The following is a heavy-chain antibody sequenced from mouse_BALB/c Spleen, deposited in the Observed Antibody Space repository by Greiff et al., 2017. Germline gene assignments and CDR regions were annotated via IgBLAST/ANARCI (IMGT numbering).Heavy chain of an antibody. CDR3: ARCRRRFTWFAY. Sequence: QVQLQQPGAEMVRPGASVKLSCKASGYSFTSYWIEWVKQRPGHGLEWIGEILPGSGSTNYNEKFKGKATFTADTSSNTAYMQLSSLTSEDSAVYYCARCRRRFTWFAYWGQGTLVTVSA. J-gene: IGHJ3*01. CDR2: ILPGSGST. V-gene: IGHV1-9*01. CDR1: GYSFTSYW. D-gene: IGHD1-1*01.